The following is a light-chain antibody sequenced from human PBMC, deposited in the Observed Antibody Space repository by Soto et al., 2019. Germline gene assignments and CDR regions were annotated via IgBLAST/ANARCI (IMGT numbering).Light chain of an antibody. V-gene: IGKV1-39*01. CDR1: QTINTF. Sequence: DIQMTQSPSSLSPSEGDRVTIFCRASQTINTFLSWHQQKPGKAPKLLSYDASTLQSGVPSRFSGSGSGTDFTRTISSLQPEDFATYYCQQLLSYPITFGQGTRLEIK. J-gene: IGKJ5*01. CDR3: QQLLSYPIT. CDR2: DAS.